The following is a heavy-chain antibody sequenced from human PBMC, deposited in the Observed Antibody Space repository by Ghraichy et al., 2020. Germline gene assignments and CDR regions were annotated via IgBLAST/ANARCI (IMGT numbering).Heavy chain of an antibody. CDR3: AKDAHWGDFDY. Sequence: GGSLRLSCAASGFTYNVYGMHWVRQAPGKGLEWVAVISYDETYKYYADSVKGRFTISRDNSKNTLYLQMNSLRAEDTAVYYCAKDAHWGDFDYWGQGTLVTVSS. CDR2: ISYDETYK. J-gene: IGHJ4*02. V-gene: IGHV3-30*18. D-gene: IGHD7-27*01. CDR1: GFTYNVYG.